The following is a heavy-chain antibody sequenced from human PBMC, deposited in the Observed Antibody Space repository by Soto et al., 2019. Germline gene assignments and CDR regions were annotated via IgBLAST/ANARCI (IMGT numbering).Heavy chain of an antibody. Sequence: SETLSLTCTVSGGSISSYYWSWIRQPAGKGLEWIGRIYTSGSTNYNPSLKSRVTMSVDTSKNQFSLKLSSVTAADTAVYYCARAPSSGSTYYYYGMDVWGQGTTVTVS. D-gene: IGHD3-10*01. CDR2: IYTSGST. CDR1: GGSISSYY. V-gene: IGHV4-4*07. J-gene: IGHJ6*02. CDR3: ARAPSSGSTYYYYGMDV.